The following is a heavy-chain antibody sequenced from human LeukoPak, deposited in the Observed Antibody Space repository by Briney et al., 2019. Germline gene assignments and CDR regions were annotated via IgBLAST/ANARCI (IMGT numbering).Heavy chain of an antibody. Sequence: GGSLRLSCAASGYTFSSYAMSWVRQAPGKGLEWVSAISGSGGSTYYADSVKGRFTISRDNSKSTLYLQMNSLRAEDTAVYYCAKGEDCSSTSCYTPDYWGQGTLVTVSS. CDR2: ISGSGGST. CDR1: GYTFSSYA. CDR3: AKGEDCSSTSCYTPDY. V-gene: IGHV3-23*01. J-gene: IGHJ4*02. D-gene: IGHD2-2*02.